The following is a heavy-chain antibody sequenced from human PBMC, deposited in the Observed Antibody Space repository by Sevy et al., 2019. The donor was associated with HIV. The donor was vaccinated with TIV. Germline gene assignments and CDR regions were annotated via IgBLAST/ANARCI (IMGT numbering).Heavy chain of an antibody. CDR1: GFTFSSYG. J-gene: IGHJ4*02. CDR2: ISYDGSNK. D-gene: IGHD2-15*01. V-gene: IGHV3-30*18. CDR3: AKDKWRGPVVAAFHTATATNY. Sequence: GSLRLSCAASGFTFSSYGMHWVRQAPGKGLEWVAVISYDGSNKYYADSVKGRFTISRDNSKNTLYLQMNSLRAEDTAVYYCAKDKWRGPVVAAFHTATATNYWGQGTLVTVSS.